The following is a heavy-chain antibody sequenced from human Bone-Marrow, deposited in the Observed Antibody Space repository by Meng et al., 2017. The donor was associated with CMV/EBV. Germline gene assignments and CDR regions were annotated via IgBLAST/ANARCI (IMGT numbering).Heavy chain of an antibody. D-gene: IGHD6-19*01. CDR1: GGSISSYY. Sequence: SETLSLTCTVSGGSISSYYWSWIRQPPGKGLEWIGYIYYSGSTNYNPSLKSRVTISVDTSKNQFSLKLSSVTAADTAVYYCARVTTSSGWYGMDVWGQGTTVTVS. CDR3: ARVTTSSGWYGMDV. CDR2: IYYSGST. J-gene: IGHJ6*02. V-gene: IGHV4-59*01.